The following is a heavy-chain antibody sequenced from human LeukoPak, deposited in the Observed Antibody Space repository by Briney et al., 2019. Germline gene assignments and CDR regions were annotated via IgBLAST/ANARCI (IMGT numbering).Heavy chain of an antibody. J-gene: IGHJ5*02. Sequence: SVKVSCKASGGTFSSYAISWVRQAPGQGLEWMGRIIPILGIANYAQKFQGRVTITADKSTSTAYMELSSLRSEDTAVYYCANSQLSEDWFDPWGQGTLVTVSS. CDR3: ANSQLSEDWFDP. CDR1: GGTFSSYA. D-gene: IGHD3-16*02. CDR2: IIPILGIA. V-gene: IGHV1-69*04.